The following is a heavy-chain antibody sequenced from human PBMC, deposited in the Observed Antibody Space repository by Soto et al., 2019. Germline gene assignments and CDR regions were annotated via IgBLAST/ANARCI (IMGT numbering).Heavy chain of an antibody. J-gene: IGHJ4*02. Sequence: SETLSLTCTVSGGSISSGDYYWIWIRHPPGKGLEWIGYIYYSGSTYYNPSLKSRVTISVDTSKNQFSLKLSSVTAADTAVYYCARVGDFWSGTPIDYWGQGTLVTVSS. CDR1: GGSISSGDYY. CDR2: IYYSGST. V-gene: IGHV4-30-4*01. CDR3: ARVGDFWSGTPIDY. D-gene: IGHD3-3*01.